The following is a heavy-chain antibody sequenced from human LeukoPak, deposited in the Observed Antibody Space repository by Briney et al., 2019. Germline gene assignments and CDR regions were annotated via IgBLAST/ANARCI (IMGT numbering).Heavy chain of an antibody. V-gene: IGHV4-34*01. CDR3: ASSRLSYYDILTGYYSPSLFDY. Sequence: SETLSLTCVLYGGSSTNYFWSWIRQPPGKGLEWIGSIYYSGSTYYNPSLKSRVTISVDTSKNQFSLKLSSVTAADTAVYYCASSRLSYYDILTGYYSPSLFDYWGQGTLVTVSS. D-gene: IGHD3-9*01. J-gene: IGHJ4*02. CDR2: IYYSGST. CDR1: GGSSTNYF.